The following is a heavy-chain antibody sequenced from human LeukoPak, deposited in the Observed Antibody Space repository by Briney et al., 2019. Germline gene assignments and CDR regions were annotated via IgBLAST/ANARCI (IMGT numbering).Heavy chain of an antibody. D-gene: IGHD1-26*01. V-gene: IGHV1-2*02. CDR1: GYTFTGYY. Sequence: ASVKVSCKASGYTFTGYYMHWVRQAPGQGLEWMGWINPNSGGTDYAQKFQGRVTMTRDTSISTAYMELSSLRSEDTAVYYCARGGYSGSSYYYYYMDVWGKGTTVTVSS. CDR2: INPNSGGT. CDR3: ARGGYSGSSYYYYYMDV. J-gene: IGHJ6*03.